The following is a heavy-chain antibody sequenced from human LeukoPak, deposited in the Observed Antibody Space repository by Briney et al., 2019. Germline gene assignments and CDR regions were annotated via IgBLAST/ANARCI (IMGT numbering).Heavy chain of an antibody. CDR1: GYAFTGYY. V-gene: IGHV1-2*02. D-gene: IGHD2-2*02. Sequence: GASVKVSCKASGYAFTGYYMHWVRQAPGQGLEWMGWINPSSGGTNYAQKFQGRVTMTRDTSISTAYMELSRLRSDDTAVYYCARIYCSSTSCYTRREYYFDYWGQGTLVTVSS. CDR2: INPSSGGT. CDR3: ARIYCSSTSCYTRREYYFDY. J-gene: IGHJ4*02.